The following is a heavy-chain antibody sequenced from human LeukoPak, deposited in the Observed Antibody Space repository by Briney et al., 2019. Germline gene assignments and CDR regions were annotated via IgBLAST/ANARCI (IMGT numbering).Heavy chain of an antibody. CDR2: ISYDGSNK. CDR3: ARVGYSYGLAPLDY. D-gene: IGHD5-18*01. Sequence: PEGSLRLSCAASGFTFSSYAMHWVRQAPGKGLEWVAVISYDGSNKYYADSVKGRFTISRDNSKNTLYLQMNSLRAEDTAVYYCARVGYSYGLAPLDYWGQGTLVTVSS. CDR1: GFTFSSYA. J-gene: IGHJ4*02. V-gene: IGHV3-30*04.